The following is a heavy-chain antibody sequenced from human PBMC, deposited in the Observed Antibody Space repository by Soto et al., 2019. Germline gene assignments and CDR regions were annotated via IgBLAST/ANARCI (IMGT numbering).Heavy chain of an antibody. CDR3: ARGGPYSSSLYYFDY. J-gene: IGHJ4*02. D-gene: IGHD6-13*01. V-gene: IGHV4-38-2*01. Sequence: SETLSLTCAVSESSISNGFYWGWIRQPPGKGLEWIGSTYHSGSAYYDPSLKSRVTISVDMSRNQFSLKLSSVTAADTAVYFCARGGPYSSSLYYFDYWGQGTLVTVSS. CDR2: TYHSGSA. CDR1: ESSISNGFY.